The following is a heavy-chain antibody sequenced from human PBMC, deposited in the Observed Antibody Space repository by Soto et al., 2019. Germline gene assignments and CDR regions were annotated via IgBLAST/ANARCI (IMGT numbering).Heavy chain of an antibody. V-gene: IGHV4-4*07. Sequence: PSETLSLTCTVSVDSITTYYWSWIRQPAGKGLEWIGRIDASGDTNYNPSLNSRVTMSIDTSKKQFSLKLTSVTAADTAIYYCARYSNNWFQTEGMDVWDQGTTVT. CDR1: VDSITTYY. D-gene: IGHD6-13*01. CDR2: IDASGDT. CDR3: ARYSNNWFQTEGMDV. J-gene: IGHJ6*02.